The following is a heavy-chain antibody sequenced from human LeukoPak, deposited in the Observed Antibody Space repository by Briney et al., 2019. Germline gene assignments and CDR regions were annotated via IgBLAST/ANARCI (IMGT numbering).Heavy chain of an antibody. Sequence: SGPTLVKPTQTLTLTCSFSGCSPTTRPLGVGWIRQPPGKALEWLSVIYWDEDERYNPSLKTRLTVTTATSKNQVVLIMTNMDPVDTATYYCAHRRSGYDWNHGDFDYWGQGTLVTVSS. V-gene: IGHV2-5*02. J-gene: IGHJ4*02. CDR2: IYWDEDE. CDR3: AHRRSGYDWNHGDFDY. CDR1: GCSPTTRPLG. D-gene: IGHD1-20*01.